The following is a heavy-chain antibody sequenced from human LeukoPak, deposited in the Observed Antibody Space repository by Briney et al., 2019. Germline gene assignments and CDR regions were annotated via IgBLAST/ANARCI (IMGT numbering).Heavy chain of an antibody. CDR2: IYHSGST. CDR1: GGSISSGGYY. J-gene: IGHJ5*02. V-gene: IGHV4-30-2*01. Sequence: SQTLSLTCTVSGGSISSGGYYWSWIRQPPGKGLEWIGYIYHSGSTYYNPSLKSRVTISVDRSKNQFSLELSSVTAADTAVYYCARDRRGIAARHRGNWFDPWGQGTLVTVSS. D-gene: IGHD6-6*01. CDR3: ARDRRGIAARHRGNWFDP.